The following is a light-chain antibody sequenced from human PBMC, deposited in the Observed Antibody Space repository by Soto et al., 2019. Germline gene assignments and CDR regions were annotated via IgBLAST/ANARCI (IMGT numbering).Light chain of an antibody. CDR3: QQRTNWPRGT. CDR1: QSVRNF. Sequence: EVVLTQSPATLTLSPGERATLSCRASQSVRNFLAWYQQKPGQAPRLLIYEASNRAAGIPARFSGSGSGTDFTLTISSLESDDFGVYYCQQRTNWPRGTFGQGTNLEI. V-gene: IGKV3-11*01. J-gene: IGKJ2*02. CDR2: EAS.